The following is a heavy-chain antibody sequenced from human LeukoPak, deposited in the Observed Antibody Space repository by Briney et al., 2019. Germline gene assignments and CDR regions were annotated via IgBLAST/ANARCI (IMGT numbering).Heavy chain of an antibody. Sequence: ASVKVSCKASGYTFTSYDINWVRQATGQGLEWMGIINPSGGSTSYAQKFQGRVTMTRDTSTSTVYMELSSLRSEDTAVYYCARDHIVVVPAATSREIWFDPWGQGTLVTVSS. V-gene: IGHV1-46*01. D-gene: IGHD2-2*01. CDR1: GYTFTSYD. CDR3: ARDHIVVVPAATSREIWFDP. CDR2: INPSGGST. J-gene: IGHJ5*02.